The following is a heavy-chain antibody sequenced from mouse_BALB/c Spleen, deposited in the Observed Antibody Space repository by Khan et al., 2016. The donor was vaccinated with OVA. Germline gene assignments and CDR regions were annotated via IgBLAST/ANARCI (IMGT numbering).Heavy chain of an antibody. V-gene: IGHV1S81*02. CDR2: INPSDGGT. Sequence: QVQLQQSGAELVKPGASVKLSCKASGYTFTSYYMYWVKQRPGQGLEWIGGINPSDGGTNFNEKFKSKATLTVDKSSSTAYMQLSSLTSEDSAVYCCSRSRWAAFAYWGQGTLVTVSA. CDR1: GYTFTSYY. J-gene: IGHJ3*01. CDR3: SRSRWAAFAY. D-gene: IGHD1-1*02.